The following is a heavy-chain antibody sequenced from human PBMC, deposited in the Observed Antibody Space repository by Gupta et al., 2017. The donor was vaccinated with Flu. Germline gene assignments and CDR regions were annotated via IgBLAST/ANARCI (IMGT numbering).Heavy chain of an antibody. CDR3: SAGSMMFVDPNFDL. D-gene: IGHD3/OR15-3a*01. V-gene: IGHV3-21*02. J-gene: IGHJ4*02. CDR2: MDKTSSYI. Sequence: EVQLVESGGGLVKPGGSLRLSCEASEFTFSNWTMNWVRQAPGKGLEWVSSMDKTSSYIYYADSVKGRFTISRDNARNSLYLQMNSLRAEDTAVYYCSAGSMMFVDPNFDLWGQGTLVTVSS. CDR1: EFTFSNWT.